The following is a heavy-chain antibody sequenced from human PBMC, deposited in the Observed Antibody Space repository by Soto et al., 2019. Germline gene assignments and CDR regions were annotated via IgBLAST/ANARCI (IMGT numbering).Heavy chain of an antibody. J-gene: IGHJ4*02. CDR1: GFTFSSYA. Sequence: GGSLRLSCAASGFTFSSYAMSWVRQAPGKGLEWVSAISGSGGSTYYADSVKGRFTISRDNSKNTLYLQMNSLRAEDTAVYYCAKAKIAPKNYYDTTQPLLGYWGQGTLVTVSS. V-gene: IGHV3-23*01. CDR2: ISGSGGST. D-gene: IGHD3-22*01. CDR3: AKAKIAPKNYYDTTQPLLGY.